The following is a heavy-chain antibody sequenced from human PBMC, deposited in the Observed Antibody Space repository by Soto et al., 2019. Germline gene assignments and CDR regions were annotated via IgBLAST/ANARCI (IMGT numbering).Heavy chain of an antibody. J-gene: IGHJ4*02. CDR2: ITGSGGGT. V-gene: IGHV3-23*01. CDR1: GFTFSNYA. CDR3: AKRPLPAACFDY. D-gene: IGHD6-13*01. Sequence: EVQLLESGGGLVQPGGSLRLSCAASGFTFSNYAMTWVRQAPGKGLEWVSVITGSGGGTYFVDSVKGRFTISRDNSKNTVYLQMNRLRAEDTAVYYCAKRPLPAACFDYCGQGTLVTVSS.